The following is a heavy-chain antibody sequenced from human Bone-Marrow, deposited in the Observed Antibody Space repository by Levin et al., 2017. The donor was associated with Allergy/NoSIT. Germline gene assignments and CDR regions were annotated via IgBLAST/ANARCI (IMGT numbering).Heavy chain of an antibody. CDR3: VGDTYYETDV. Sequence: SLKISCEGSGFNFDDYAMHWVRRVPGKGLEWVSGIIWNSGNMGYADSVKGRFTISRDNAKKSLYLQMNSLRTEDTALYYCVGDTYYETDVWGRGTTVTVSS. D-gene: IGHD3-16*01. CDR2: IIWNSGNM. J-gene: IGHJ6*02. CDR1: GFNFDDYA. V-gene: IGHV3-9*01.